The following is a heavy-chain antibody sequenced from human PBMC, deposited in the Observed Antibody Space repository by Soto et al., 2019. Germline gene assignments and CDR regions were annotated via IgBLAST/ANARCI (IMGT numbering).Heavy chain of an antibody. V-gene: IGHV4-31*03. Sequence: QVQLQESGPGLVKPSQTLSLTCTVSGGSISSGGYYWSWIRQQPGKCLECLGDIYYSWSTYYNPSPKSRGTLAVDTSKNQVSLKLSSATAADTAVYYCARDRRYRSRWYYERNYYYYCYGMDVWGQGTTVTVSS. CDR1: GGSISSGGYY. D-gene: IGHD6-13*01. CDR3: ARDRRYRSRWYYERNYYYYCYGMDV. CDR2: IYYSWST. J-gene: IGHJ6*02.